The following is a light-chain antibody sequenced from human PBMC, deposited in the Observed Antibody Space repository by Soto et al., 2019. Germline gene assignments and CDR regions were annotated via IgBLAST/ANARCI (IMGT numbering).Light chain of an antibody. J-gene: IGKJ4*01. CDR3: QHYGSSPPLA. CDR1: QSVSSVF. Sequence: EFVLTQSPGTLSLSPGERATLSCRASQSVSSVFLAWYQQKPGQPPRLLIYGESTRGSGITDRFSGSGSGTDFPLTISRLEPEDFAVYYCQHYGSSPPLAFGGGTKVDIK. V-gene: IGKV3-20*01. CDR2: GES.